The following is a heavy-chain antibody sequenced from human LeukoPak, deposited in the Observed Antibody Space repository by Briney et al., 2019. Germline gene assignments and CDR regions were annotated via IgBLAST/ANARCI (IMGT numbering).Heavy chain of an antibody. V-gene: IGHV3-15*01. D-gene: IGHD3-16*01. Sequence: GGSLRLSCVGSGFAFTNAWMSWVRQAPGRGLEWVGRFISKNDGGATDYAAPVKGRFTISRDDSKSTLYLQMNSLKTEDTALYYCTTDLGDGRGGFGGQGTLVTVSS. CDR2: FISKNDGGAT. CDR3: TTDLGDGRGGF. CDR1: GFAFTNAW. J-gene: IGHJ4*02.